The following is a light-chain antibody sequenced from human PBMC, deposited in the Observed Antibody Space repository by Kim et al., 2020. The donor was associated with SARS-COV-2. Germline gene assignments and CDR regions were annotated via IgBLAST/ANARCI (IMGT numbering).Light chain of an antibody. CDR3: QQYDHLPRT. V-gene: IGKV1-33*01. CDR1: QDISNY. Sequence: ASVGDRVTITCQASQDISNYLTWYQQKPGKAPKLMIYDTSKLQTGVPSRFSGSGSGTDFAFTISSLQPEDIATYYCQQYDHLPRTFGQGTKVDIK. CDR2: DTS. J-gene: IGKJ2*01.